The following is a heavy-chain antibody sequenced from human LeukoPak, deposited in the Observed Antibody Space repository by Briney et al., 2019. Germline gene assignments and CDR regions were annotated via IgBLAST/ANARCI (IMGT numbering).Heavy chain of an antibody. CDR3: ARVRRQWLAETFDY. V-gene: IGHV4-34*01. J-gene: IGHJ4*01. CDR1: GGSFSGYY. Sequence: PSETLSLTCAVYGGSFSGYYWSWIRQPPGKGPEWIGEINHSGSTNYNPSLKSRVTISVDTSKNQFSLKLSSVTAADTAVYYCARVRRQWLAETFDYGVHGTLVTVSS. CDR2: INHSGST. D-gene: IGHD6-19*01.